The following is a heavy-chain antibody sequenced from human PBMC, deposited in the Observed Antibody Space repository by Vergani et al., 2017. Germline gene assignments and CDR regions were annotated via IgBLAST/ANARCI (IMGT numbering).Heavy chain of an antibody. Sequence: QVQLVESGGGVVQPGRSLRLSCAASGFTFSSYGMHWVRQAPGKGLEWVAVISYDGSNKYYADSVKGRFTISSDNSNNALYRQMNSLRAEDTAVYYFAKWGLDCSSTICHTWWGGYYDFWSGDSTEQDCDYWGQGTLVTVSS. CDR1: GFTFSSYG. J-gene: IGHJ4*02. D-gene: IGHD3-3*01. CDR3: AKWGLDCSSTICHTWWGGYYDFWSGDSTEQDCDY. V-gene: IGHV3-30*18. CDR2: ISYDGSNK.